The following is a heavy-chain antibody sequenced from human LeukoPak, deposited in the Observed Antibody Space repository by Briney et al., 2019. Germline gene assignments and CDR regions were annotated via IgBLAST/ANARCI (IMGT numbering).Heavy chain of an antibody. CDR3: ARDVAAAGTRGNDY. CDR2: INWNGGST. Sequence: GGSLRLSCEASGFTFDDYGMSWVRQAPGKGLEWVSGINWNGGSTGYADSVKGRFTISRDNAKNSLYLQMNSLRAEDTALYYCARDVAAAGTRGNDYWGQGTLVTVSS. V-gene: IGHV3-20*04. D-gene: IGHD6-13*01. J-gene: IGHJ4*02. CDR1: GFTFDDYG.